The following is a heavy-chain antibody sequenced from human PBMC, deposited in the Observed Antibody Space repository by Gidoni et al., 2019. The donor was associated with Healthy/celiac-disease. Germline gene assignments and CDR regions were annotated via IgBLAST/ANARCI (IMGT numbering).Heavy chain of an antibody. J-gene: IGHJ4*02. Sequence: SAYNGNTNYAQKLQGRVTMTTDTSTSTAYMELRSLRSDDTAVYYCARGRGYDYVWGSYPFYFDYWGQGTLVTVSS. D-gene: IGHD3-16*02. V-gene: IGHV1-18*01. CDR3: ARGRGYDYVWGSYPFYFDY. CDR2: SAYNGNT.